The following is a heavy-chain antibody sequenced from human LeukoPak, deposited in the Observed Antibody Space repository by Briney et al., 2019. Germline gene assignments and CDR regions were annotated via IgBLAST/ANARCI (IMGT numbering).Heavy chain of an antibody. Sequence: SVKVSCKGSGGTFSSYAISWVRQAPGQGLEWMGRIIPIFGTANYAQKFQGRVTITTDESTSTAYMELSSLRSEDTAVYYCARGVGEIAAAMSYYYYMDVWGKGTTVTVSS. CDR1: GGTFSSYA. V-gene: IGHV1-69*05. D-gene: IGHD6-13*01. CDR3: ARGVGEIAAAMSYYYYMDV. CDR2: IIPIFGTA. J-gene: IGHJ6*03.